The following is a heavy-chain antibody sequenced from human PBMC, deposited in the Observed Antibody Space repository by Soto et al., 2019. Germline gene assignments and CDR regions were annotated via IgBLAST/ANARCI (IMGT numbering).Heavy chain of an antibody. CDR1: GGTLTSYT. CDR3: ARGDTSFDI. D-gene: IGHD3-10*01. Sequence: QVQLVQSGPEVKKPGPSVKVSCTASGGTLTSYTINWVRQAPGQGLEWMGRIIPLVEMANYAQKFQGRITITANTSTSAPYMELSSLRSEDTAVYYCARGDTSFDIWGRGTLITVSS. CDR2: IIPLVEMA. J-gene: IGHJ2*01. V-gene: IGHV1-69*02.